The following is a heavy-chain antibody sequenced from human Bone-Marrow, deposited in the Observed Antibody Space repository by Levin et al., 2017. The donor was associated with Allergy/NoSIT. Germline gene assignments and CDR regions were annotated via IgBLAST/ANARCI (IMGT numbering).Heavy chain of an antibody. Sequence: GGSLRLSCAASGFTFSSYEMNWVRQAPGKGLEWVSYISSSGSTVFYADSVKGRFTISRDNAKKSLFLQVNSLRAEDTAVYYCARGSGTGYYSSNYFDYWGQGTLVTVSS. CDR2: ISSSGSTV. D-gene: IGHD3-22*01. J-gene: IGHJ4*02. CDR1: GFTFSSYE. CDR3: ARGSGTGYYSSNYFDY. V-gene: IGHV3-48*03.